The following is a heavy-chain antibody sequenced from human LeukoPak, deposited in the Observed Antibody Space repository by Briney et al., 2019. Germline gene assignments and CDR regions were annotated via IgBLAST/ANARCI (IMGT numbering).Heavy chain of an antibody. J-gene: IGHJ6*03. Sequence: SETLSLTCAVYGGSFSGYYWSWIRQPPGKGLEWIGEINHSGSTNYNPSLKSRVTISVDTSKNQFSLKLSSVTAADTAVYYCARGHCSGGGCYSVFRYYYYYMDVWGKGTTVTVSS. CDR2: INHSGST. CDR1: GGSFSGYY. V-gene: IGHV4-34*01. D-gene: IGHD2-15*01. CDR3: ARGHCSGGGCYSVFRYYYYYMDV.